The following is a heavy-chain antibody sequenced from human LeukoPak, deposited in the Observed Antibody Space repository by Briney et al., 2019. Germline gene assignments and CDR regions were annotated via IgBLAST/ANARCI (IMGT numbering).Heavy chain of an antibody. Sequence: PGGSLRLSCAASGFTFNSYAMTWVRQAPGKGLEWVSSINDSGGSAHYADSVKGRFTISRDNSKNTLYLQLNSLRAEDTAVYYCAKGGYNAGFDPWGQGTQVTVSS. CDR1: GFTFNSYA. D-gene: IGHD1-14*01. J-gene: IGHJ5*02. CDR2: INDSGGSA. CDR3: AKGGYNAGFDP. V-gene: IGHV3-23*01.